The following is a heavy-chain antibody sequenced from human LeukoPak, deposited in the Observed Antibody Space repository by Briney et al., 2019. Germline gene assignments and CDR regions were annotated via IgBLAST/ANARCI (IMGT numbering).Heavy chain of an antibody. CDR2: INPNSGGT. CDR1: GYAFTGYC. V-gene: IGHV1-2*02. J-gene: IGHJ4*02. D-gene: IGHD3-3*01. CDR3: ARGEWLYPDYFDY. Sequence: ASVKVSCKASGYAFTGYCMHWVRQAPGQGLEWMGWINPNSGGTNYAQKFQGRVTMTRDTSISTAYMEPSRLRSDDTAVYYCARGEWLYPDYFDYWGQGTLVTVSS.